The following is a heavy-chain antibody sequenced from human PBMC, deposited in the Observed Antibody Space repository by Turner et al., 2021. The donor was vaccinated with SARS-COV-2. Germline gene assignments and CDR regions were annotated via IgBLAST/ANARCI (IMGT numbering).Heavy chain of an antibody. Sequence: VQLVESGGGVLQPGTSLSLSCAVSVFTFSGSGMHWVRQAPGKGLEWGAVISDDGSNKCYVDSAKGRFTISRDKSRNTMYLQMNNLRVEDTAVYCCARAGLATAGDYWGQGTRVTVSS. D-gene: IGHD6-13*01. CDR3: ARAGLATAGDY. CDR1: VFTFSGSG. CDR2: ISDDGSNK. V-gene: IGHV3-30*03. J-gene: IGHJ4*02.